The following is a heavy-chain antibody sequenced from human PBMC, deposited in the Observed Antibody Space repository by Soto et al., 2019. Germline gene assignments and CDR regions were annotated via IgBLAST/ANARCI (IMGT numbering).Heavy chain of an antibody. V-gene: IGHV3-15*07. CDR2: IKSKTDGGTT. Sequence: GGSLRLSCAASGFTFSNAWMNWVRQAPGKGLEWVGRIKSKTDGGTTDYAAPVKGRFTISRDDSKNTLYLQMNSLRAEDTAVYYCAKEGSSGYYPLLDYWGQGTLGTVPQ. D-gene: IGHD3-22*01. CDR1: GFTFSNAW. J-gene: IGHJ4*02. CDR3: AKEGSSGYYPLLDY.